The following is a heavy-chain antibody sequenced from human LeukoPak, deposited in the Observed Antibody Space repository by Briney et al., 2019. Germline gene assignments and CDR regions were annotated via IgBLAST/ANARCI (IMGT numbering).Heavy chain of an antibody. CDR2: IIPIFGTA. CDR3: ARDPRATTVTTYWFDP. V-gene: IGHV1-69*05. CDR1: GGTFSSYA. D-gene: IGHD4-17*01. J-gene: IGHJ5*02. Sequence: ASVKVSCKASGGTFSSYAISWVRQAPGQGLEWMGRIIPIFGTANYAQKFQGRVTITTDEYTSTAYMELSSLRSEDTAVYYCARDPRATTVTTYWFDPWGQGTLVTVSS.